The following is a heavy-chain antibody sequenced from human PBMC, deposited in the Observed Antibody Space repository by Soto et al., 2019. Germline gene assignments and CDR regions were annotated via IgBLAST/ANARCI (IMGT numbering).Heavy chain of an antibody. CDR3: ARARGAGSSGSYYYYYGMDV. J-gene: IGHJ6*02. V-gene: IGHV4-34*01. CDR2: INHSGST. D-gene: IGHD3-10*01. CDR1: GGSLSGYY. Sequence: PSQTLSLPCAVYGGSLSGYYWSWIRQPPGKGREWIGEINHSGSTNYNPSLKSRVTISVDTSKNQFSLKLSSVTAADTAVYYCARARGAGSSGSYYYYYGMDVWGQGTTVT.